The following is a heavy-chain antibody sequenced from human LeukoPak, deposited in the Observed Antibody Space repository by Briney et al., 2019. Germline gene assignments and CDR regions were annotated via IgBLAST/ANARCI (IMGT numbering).Heavy chain of an antibody. J-gene: IGHJ1*01. V-gene: IGHV3-66*01. CDR1: GFTVSSNY. Sequence: GGSLRLSCAASGFTVSSNYMSWVRQAPGKGLEWVSVIYSGGSTYYADSVKGRFTISRDNSKNTLYLQMNSLRAEDTAVCYCASLHQGGPFQHWGQGTLVTVSS. D-gene: IGHD3-16*01. CDR2: IYSGGST. CDR3: ASLHQGGPFQH.